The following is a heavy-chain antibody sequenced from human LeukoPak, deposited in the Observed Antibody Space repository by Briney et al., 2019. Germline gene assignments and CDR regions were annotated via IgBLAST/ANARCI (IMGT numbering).Heavy chain of an antibody. Sequence: PPETLCDSSTVSVGSISSHYWNWIRQPPGKGLEWIGYVFYTGYTNYNPSLKSRVTISLDTSKKQFSLRLSSVTAADTAVYYCATLGASGPDYWGQGSLVSASS. CDR1: VGSISSHY. J-gene: IGHJ4*02. CDR2: VFYTGYT. D-gene: IGHD2-8*02. V-gene: IGHV4-59*08. CDR3: ATLGASGPDY.